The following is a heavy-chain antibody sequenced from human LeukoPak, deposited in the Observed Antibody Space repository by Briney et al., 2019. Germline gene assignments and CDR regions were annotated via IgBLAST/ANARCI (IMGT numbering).Heavy chain of an antibody. CDR1: GDSVSSNSVT. J-gene: IGHJ5*02. D-gene: IGHD2-21*02. V-gene: IGHV6-1*01. CDR2: TYYRSTWYN. Sequence: SQTLSLTCAISGDSVSSNSVTWNWLTQSPSRGLEWLDRTYYRSTWYNDYAVSVIGRITVNPDASKNQFALHLNSVTPEDTAGYYCARRLPQYDCFYPWGQGIPVTVSS. CDR3: ARRLPQYDCFYP.